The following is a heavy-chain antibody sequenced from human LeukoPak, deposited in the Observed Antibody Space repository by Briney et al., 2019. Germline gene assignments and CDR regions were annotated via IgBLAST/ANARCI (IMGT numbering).Heavy chain of an antibody. CDR2: INPDSGGT. J-gene: IGHJ4*02. CDR1: GSTFTDYY. D-gene: IGHD5-12*01. CDR3: ARDQTTIMGTSPSDY. V-gene: IGHV1-2*02. Sequence: GASVKVSCKASGSTFTDYYIHWVRQAPGQGLEWMGWINPDSGGTDYAQKFQGRVTLTRDTSISTGYMDLSSLTSDDTAVYYCARDQTTIMGTSPSDYWGQGTLVTVSS.